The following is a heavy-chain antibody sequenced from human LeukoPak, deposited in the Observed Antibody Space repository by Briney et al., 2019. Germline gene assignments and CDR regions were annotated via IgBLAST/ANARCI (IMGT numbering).Heavy chain of an antibody. CDR1: GFTFSSYS. D-gene: IGHD3-3*01. V-gene: IGHV3-21*01. J-gene: IGHJ4*02. CDR3: ASLTLIWSGYYG. CDR2: ISSSSSYI. Sequence: PGGSLRLSCAASGFTFSSYSMNWVRQAPGKGLEWVSSISSSSSYIYYADSVKGRFTISRVNAKNSLYLQMNSLRAEDTAVYYCASLTLIWSGYYGGGQGTLVTVSS.